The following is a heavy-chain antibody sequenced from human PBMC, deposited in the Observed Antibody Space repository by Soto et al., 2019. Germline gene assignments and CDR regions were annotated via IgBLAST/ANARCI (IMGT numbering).Heavy chain of an antibody. J-gene: IGHJ3*02. D-gene: IGHD3-3*01. CDR3: AKDSRRPGFGLLIHAFDM. V-gene: IGHV3-23*01. CDR1: GFTFNDYA. Sequence: EMQLLESGGDLGQPGGSLRLSCAVSGFTFNDYAMSWVRQAPGKGLEWVSTISGGFGSAYYAASVEGRFTISGDSSNNTLYLQMNSLRVEDTATYYCAKDSRRPGFGLLIHAFDMWGNGTMGTVSS. CDR2: ISGGFGSA.